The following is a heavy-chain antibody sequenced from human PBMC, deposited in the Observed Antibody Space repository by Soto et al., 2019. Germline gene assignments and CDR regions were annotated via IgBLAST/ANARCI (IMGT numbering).Heavy chain of an antibody. CDR2: ISGGGDAA. D-gene: IGHD2-2*01. Sequence: EVQLLESGGAVVQPGGSLRLSCAGSGFTFINYAMNWVRQAPGKGLEWVSSISGGGDAAFFPDSVRGRFTISRDNSKNTVTLQMNSLGVDDTAVYYCARKILGSTSRPNYWYFDLWGRGTLVTVSS. CDR3: ARKILGSTSRPNYWYFDL. J-gene: IGHJ2*01. V-gene: IGHV3-23*01. CDR1: GFTFINYA.